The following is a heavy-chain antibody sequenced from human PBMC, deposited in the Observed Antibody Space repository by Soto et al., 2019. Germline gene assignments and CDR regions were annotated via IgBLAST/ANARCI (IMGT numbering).Heavy chain of an antibody. Sequence: ASVKVSCKTSGYTFSNYGINWVRQAPGQGLEWMGWISAYNGNTNFAQKLQGRVSLTTDTSSTTAYMELRSLTSDDTAVYYCARFPSSGSGSSDDYWGQGTLVTVSS. V-gene: IGHV1-18*01. CDR3: ARFPSSGSGSSDDY. CDR1: GYTFSNYG. D-gene: IGHD3-10*01. J-gene: IGHJ4*02. CDR2: ISAYNGNT.